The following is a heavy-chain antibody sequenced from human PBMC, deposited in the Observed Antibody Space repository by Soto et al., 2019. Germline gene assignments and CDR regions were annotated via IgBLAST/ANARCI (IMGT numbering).Heavy chain of an antibody. Sequence: GGSLRLSCAASGFTFSSYAMSWVRQAPGKGLEWVSAISGSGGSTYYADSVKGRFTISRDNSKNTLYLQMNSLRAEDTAVYYCATKYYYDSSGYYYPIDYWGQGTLVTVSS. CDR3: ATKYYYDSSGYYYPIDY. CDR1: GFTFSSYA. D-gene: IGHD3-22*01. J-gene: IGHJ4*02. CDR2: ISGSGGST. V-gene: IGHV3-23*01.